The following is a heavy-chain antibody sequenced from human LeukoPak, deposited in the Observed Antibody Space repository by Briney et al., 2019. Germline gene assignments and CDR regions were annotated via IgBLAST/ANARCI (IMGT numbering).Heavy chain of an antibody. CDR1: GDTLITHY. Sequence: GASVKVSCKAPGDTLITHYISWVRQAPGQGLEWVGRIVPVIGVATYAQSLQGRVIITADRSTNTAYMELSSLRFEDSAVYFCAGHSSRGHYYDFDFWGQGSLVTVSS. CDR2: IVPVIGVA. J-gene: IGHJ4*02. D-gene: IGHD3-22*01. CDR3: AGHSSRGHYYDFDF. V-gene: IGHV1-69*02.